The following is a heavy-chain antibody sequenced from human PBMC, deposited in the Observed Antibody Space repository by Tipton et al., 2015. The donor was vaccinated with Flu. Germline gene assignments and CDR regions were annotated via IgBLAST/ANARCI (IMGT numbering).Heavy chain of an antibody. J-gene: IGHJ6*02. V-gene: IGHV3-23*01. CDR1: GFTFSSYA. CDR2: ISGSGGST. CDR3: AKDSGSSGWYIGLGYYGMDV. Sequence: SLRLSCAASGFTFSSYAMSWVRQAPGKGLEWVSAISGSGGSTYYADSVKGRFTISRDNSKNTLYLQMNSLRAEDTAVYYCAKDSGSSGWYIGLGYYGMDVWGQGTTVTVSS. D-gene: IGHD6-19*01.